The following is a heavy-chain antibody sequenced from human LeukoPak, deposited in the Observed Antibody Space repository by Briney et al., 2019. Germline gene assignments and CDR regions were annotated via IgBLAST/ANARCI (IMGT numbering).Heavy chain of an antibody. CDR2: ISGSGGST. CDR3: AKQGELSLRYYYYYMDV. D-gene: IGHD3-16*02. J-gene: IGHJ6*03. V-gene: IGHV3-23*01. CDR1: GFTFGSYA. Sequence: PGGSLRLSCAASGFTFGSYAMSWVRQAPGKGLEWVSAISGSGGSTYYADPVKGRVTISRDNSKNTLYLQMNSLRAEDAAVFYCAKQGELSLRYYYYYMDVWGKGTTVTVSS.